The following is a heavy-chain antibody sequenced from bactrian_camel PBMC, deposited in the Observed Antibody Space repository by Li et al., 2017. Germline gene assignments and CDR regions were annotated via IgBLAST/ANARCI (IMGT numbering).Heavy chain of an antibody. D-gene: IGHD4*01. CDR3: AADRNLIAAMNWC. CDR1: GFTFDESD. CDR2: IRSDGAT. V-gene: IGHV3S53*01. Sequence: HVQLVESGGGSVEAGESLRLSCTASGFTFDESDMGWYRQAPGKQCELVSMIRSDGATTHADSVKGRFTISRDNAKKTVYLQMNSLKPEDTAVYYCAADRNLIAAMNWCWGQGTQVTVS. J-gene: IGHJ4*01.